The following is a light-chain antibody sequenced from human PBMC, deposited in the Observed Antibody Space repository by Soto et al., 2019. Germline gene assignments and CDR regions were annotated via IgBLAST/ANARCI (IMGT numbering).Light chain of an antibody. V-gene: IGKV1-5*03. J-gene: IGKJ1*01. CDR2: GAS. CDR3: QHDNSYPWT. CDR1: QNIDRW. Sequence: DIQMTQSPSTLSASGGDRVTITCRASQNIDRWLAWYQQKPGKAPNLLIYGASNLESGVPSRFSVSGSGTEFTLTISSQRPDDFATYCCQHDNSYPWTFGQGTHVEIK.